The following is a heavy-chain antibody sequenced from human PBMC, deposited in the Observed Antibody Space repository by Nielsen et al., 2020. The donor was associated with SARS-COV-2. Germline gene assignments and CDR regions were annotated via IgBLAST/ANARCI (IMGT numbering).Heavy chain of an antibody. J-gene: IGHJ4*02. Sequence: GESLKISCAASGFTFSSYSMNWVRQAPGKGLEWVSYISSSSTIYYADSVKGRFTISRDNAKNSLYLQMNSLRDEDTAVYYCARDDGSYYPVYYFDYWGQGTLVIVSS. V-gene: IGHV3-48*02. CDR2: ISSSSTI. D-gene: IGHD1-26*01. CDR1: GFTFSSYS. CDR3: ARDDGSYYPVYYFDY.